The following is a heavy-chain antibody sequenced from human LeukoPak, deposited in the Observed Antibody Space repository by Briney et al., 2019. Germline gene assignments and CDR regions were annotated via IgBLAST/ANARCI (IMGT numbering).Heavy chain of an antibody. D-gene: IGHD3-22*01. CDR1: GYSFTSYW. J-gene: IGHJ6*02. V-gene: IGHV5-51*01. CDR3: ARSGIRSITMIDYYYYYGMDV. Sequence: GESLKISCKGSGYSFTSYWIGWVRQMPGKGLEWMGIIYPGDSDTRYSPSFQGQVTISADKSISTAYLQWSSLKASDTAMYYCARSGIRSITMIDYYYYYGMDVWVQGTTVTVSS. CDR2: IYPGDSDT.